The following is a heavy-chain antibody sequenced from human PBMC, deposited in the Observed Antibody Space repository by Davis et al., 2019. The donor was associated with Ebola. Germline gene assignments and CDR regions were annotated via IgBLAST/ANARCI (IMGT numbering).Heavy chain of an antibody. Sequence: PGGSLRPSCAAPGSTFTSYGMHWDRQAPGKVFEWVAVISYVGSNKYYADSVKGRFTISRDNSKNTLYLQMNSLRAEDTAVYYCARVGSSGYYYDLYFDYWGQGTLVTVSS. CDR2: ISYVGSNK. D-gene: IGHD3-22*01. J-gene: IGHJ4*02. CDR1: GSTFTSYG. V-gene: IGHV3-30*12. CDR3: ARVGSSGYYYDLYFDY.